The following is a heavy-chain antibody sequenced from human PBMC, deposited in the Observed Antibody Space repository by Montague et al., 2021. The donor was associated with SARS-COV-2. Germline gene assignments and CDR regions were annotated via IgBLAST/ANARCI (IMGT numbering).Heavy chain of an antibody. CDR3: ARDSSSWRIQGFFGY. CDR1: GFTFDDYG. J-gene: IGHJ4*02. Sequence: SLRLSCAASGFTFDDYGMHWVRQAPGKGLEWVSGINWNGGSTGYADSVKGRFTISRDNAKNSLYLQMNSLRAEDTALYYCARDSSSWRIQGFFGYWGQGTLVAVSS. CDR2: INWNGGST. D-gene: IGHD6-13*01. V-gene: IGHV3-20*04.